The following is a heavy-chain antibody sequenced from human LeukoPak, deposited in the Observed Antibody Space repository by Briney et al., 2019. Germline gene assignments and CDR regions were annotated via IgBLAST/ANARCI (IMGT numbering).Heavy chain of an antibody. Sequence: SETLSLTCAVSGYSISSGYYWGWIRQPPGKGLEWIGSIYHSGSTYYNPSLKSRVTISVDTSKNQFSLKLSSVTAADTAVYYCARDGCSSTSCYLLLYYFDYWGRGTLVTVSS. CDR3: ARDGCSSTSCYLLLYYFDY. D-gene: IGHD2-2*01. J-gene: IGHJ4*02. CDR2: IYHSGST. CDR1: GYSISSGYY. V-gene: IGHV4-38-2*02.